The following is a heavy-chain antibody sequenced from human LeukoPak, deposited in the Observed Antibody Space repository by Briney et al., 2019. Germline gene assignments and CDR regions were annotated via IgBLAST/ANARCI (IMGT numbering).Heavy chain of an antibody. CDR2: IIPILGIA. V-gene: IGHV1-69*02. J-gene: IGHJ3*02. D-gene: IGHD1-26*01. CDR1: VGTFSSYT. Sequence: SVKVSCKXSVGTFSSYTISWVRQAPGQGLEWMGRIIPILGIANYAQKFQGRVTITAGKSTSTAYMELSSLRSEDTAVYYCARTSPIVGATGGAFDIWGQGTMVTVSS. CDR3: ARTSPIVGATGGAFDI.